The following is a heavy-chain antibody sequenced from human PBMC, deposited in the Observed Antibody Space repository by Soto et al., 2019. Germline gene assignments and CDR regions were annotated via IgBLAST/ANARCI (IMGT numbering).Heavy chain of an antibody. J-gene: IGHJ6*02. V-gene: IGHV4-31*03. CDR1: GGSISSGGYY. CDR2: IYYSGST. CDR3: ARDTTTTVVTSLNDFYGMDV. D-gene: IGHD4-17*01. Sequence: KSSETLSLTCTVSGGSISSGGYYWSWIRQHPGKGLEWIGYIYYSGSTYYNPSLKSRVTISVDTSKNQFSLKLSSVTAADTAVYYCARDTTTTVVTSLNDFYGMDVWGQGTTVTVSS.